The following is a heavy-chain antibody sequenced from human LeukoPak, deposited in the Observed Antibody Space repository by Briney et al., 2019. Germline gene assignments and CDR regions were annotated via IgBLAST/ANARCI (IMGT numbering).Heavy chain of an antibody. V-gene: IGHV4-30-2*01. CDR3: ARVKWRCSSTSCPTFDY. D-gene: IGHD2-2*01. CDR1: GGSISSGGYS. CDR2: IHHSGST. J-gene: IGHJ4*02. Sequence: SQTLSLTCAVSGGSISSGGYSWSWIRQPPGKGLEWIGYIHHSGSTYYNPSLKSRVTISVDRSKNQFSLKLSSVTAADTAVYYCARVKWRCSSTSCPTFDYWGQGTLVTVSS.